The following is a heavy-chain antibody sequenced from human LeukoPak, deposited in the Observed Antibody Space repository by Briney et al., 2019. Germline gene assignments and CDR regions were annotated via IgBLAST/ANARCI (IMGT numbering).Heavy chain of an antibody. CDR3: ARGLAAAGPYYFDY. CDR1: GYTFTSYD. J-gene: IGHJ4*02. Sequence: APVKVSCKASGYTFTSYDINWVRQATGQGLEWMGWMNPNSGSTGYAQKFQGRVTITRNTSISTAYMELSGLRSEDTAVYYCARGLAAAGPYYFDYWGQGTLVTVSS. D-gene: IGHD6-13*01. V-gene: IGHV1-8*03. CDR2: MNPNSGST.